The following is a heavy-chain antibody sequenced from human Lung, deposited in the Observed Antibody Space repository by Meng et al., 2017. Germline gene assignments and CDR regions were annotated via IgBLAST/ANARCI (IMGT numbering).Heavy chain of an antibody. CDR1: GGSVSDYY. J-gene: IGHJ4*02. CDR3: ARGPTTMAHDFDY. V-gene: IGHV4-34*01. CDR2: INHSGST. D-gene: IGHD4-11*01. Sequence: VPLHQWGAGRLKPSEPLSLACVVSGGSVSDYYWSWIRQPSGKGLEWIGEINHSGSTNYNPSHESRATISVDTSQNNLSLKLSSVTAAYSAVYYWARGPTTMAHDFDYWGQGTLVTVSS.